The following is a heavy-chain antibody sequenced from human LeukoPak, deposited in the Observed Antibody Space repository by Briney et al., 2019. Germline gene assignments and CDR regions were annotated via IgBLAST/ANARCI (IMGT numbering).Heavy chain of an antibody. V-gene: IGHV1-24*01. D-gene: IGHD1-26*01. CDR2: FDPEDGET. J-gene: IGHJ4*02. Sequence: ASVKVSCKVSGYTLTELSMHWVRQAPGKGLEWMGGFDPEDGETIYAQKFQGRVTMIEDISTDTAYMELSSLRSEDTAVYYCAIGVGGPNTDLNFDYWGQGTLVTVSS. CDR1: GYTLTELS. CDR3: AIGVGGPNTDLNFDY.